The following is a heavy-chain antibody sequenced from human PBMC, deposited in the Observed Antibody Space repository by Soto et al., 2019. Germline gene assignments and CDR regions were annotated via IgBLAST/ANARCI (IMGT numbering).Heavy chain of an antibody. V-gene: IGHV1-3*01. CDR1: GYIFTTYT. D-gene: IGHD3-3*01. J-gene: IGHJ6*02. Sequence: ASVKVSCKASGYIFTTYTMHWVRRAPGQRLEWMGWINGGNGNTKYAQKFQGRVTITGDTSASTAYMELSSLRSEDTAVYYCARSFGVVIHNHYYYGMDVWGQGTTVTVSS. CDR3: ARSFGVVIHNHYYYGMDV. CDR2: INGGNGNT.